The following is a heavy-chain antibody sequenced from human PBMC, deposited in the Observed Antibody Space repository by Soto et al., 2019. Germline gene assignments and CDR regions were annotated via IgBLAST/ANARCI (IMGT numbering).Heavy chain of an antibody. D-gene: IGHD2-2*01. CDR2: ISYDGSNK. CDR3: AKDVQLPIQAPFNYYGMDV. V-gene: IGHV3-30*18. CDR1: GFTFSSYG. Sequence: PRLSCAASGFTFSSYGMHWVREAPGKGLEWVAVISYDGSNKYYADSVKCRFTISRDNSKNTLYLQMNSLRAEDTAVYYCAKDVQLPIQAPFNYYGMDVWGQGTTVTVSS. J-gene: IGHJ6*02.